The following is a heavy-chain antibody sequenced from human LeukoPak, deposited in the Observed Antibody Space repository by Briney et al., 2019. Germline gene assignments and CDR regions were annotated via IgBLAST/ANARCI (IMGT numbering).Heavy chain of an antibody. CDR2: INPNSGGT. CDR3: ARVGIWYYYDSSGYPFDY. D-gene: IGHD3-22*01. CDR1: GYTFTVYY. Sequence: GASVKVSCKASGYTFTVYYMHWVRHAPGQGLELMRWINPNSGGTNYAQKFQGRVTMTRDTSISTAYMELSRLRSDDTAVYYCARVGIWYYYDSSGYPFDYWGQGALVTVSS. V-gene: IGHV1-2*02. J-gene: IGHJ4*02.